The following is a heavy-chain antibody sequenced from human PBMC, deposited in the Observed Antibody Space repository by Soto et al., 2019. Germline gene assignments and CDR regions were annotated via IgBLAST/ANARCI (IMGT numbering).Heavy chain of an antibody. Sequence: QQPEKCLEWIGYIYYSGSTYYNPSLKSRVTISVDTSKNQFSLKLSSVTAADTAVYYFFFQAEDGIRDVRSVSAFLLNRSSDL. V-gene: IGHV4-31*02. CDR3: FFQAEDGIRDVRSVSAFLLNRSSDL. D-gene: IGHD3-10*02. CDR2: IYYSGST. J-gene: IGHJ2*01.